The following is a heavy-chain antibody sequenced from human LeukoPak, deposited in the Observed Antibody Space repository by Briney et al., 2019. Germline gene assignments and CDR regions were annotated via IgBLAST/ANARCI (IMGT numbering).Heavy chain of an antibody. CDR1: GFTFSSYG. Sequence: GGSLRLSCAASGFTFSSYGMHWVRQAPGKGLEWVAVISYDGSNKYYADSVKGRFTISRDNAKNTLFLQMNSLRVEDTAIYFCVREDYAEELXWGXGTLVTVSS. CDR3: VREDYAEELX. D-gene: IGHD4-17*01. J-gene: IGHJ4*02. CDR2: ISYDGSNK. V-gene: IGHV3-30*03.